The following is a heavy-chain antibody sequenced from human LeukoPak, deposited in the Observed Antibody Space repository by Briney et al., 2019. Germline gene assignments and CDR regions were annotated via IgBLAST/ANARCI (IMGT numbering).Heavy chain of an antibody. CDR3: ARGAGWYGN. J-gene: IGHJ4*02. D-gene: IGHD6-19*01. CDR2: IRYSGTT. Sequence: SETLSPTCTVSGGSITSDYWSWIRQPPGKGLEWIAYIRYSGTTNYNPSLKSRVTISLDTSKNQFSLKLTSVAAADTAVDYCARGAGWYGNWGQGTLVTVSS. V-gene: IGHV4-59*01. CDR1: GGSITSDY.